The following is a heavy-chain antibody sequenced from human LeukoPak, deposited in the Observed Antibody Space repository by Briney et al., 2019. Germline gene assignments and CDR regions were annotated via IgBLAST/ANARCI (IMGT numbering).Heavy chain of an antibody. J-gene: IGHJ4*02. CDR3: AKERRDSGYDPVPFDY. D-gene: IGHD5-12*01. Sequence: PGGSLRLSCAASGFTFDDYTMHWVRQAPGKGLEWVSLISWDGGSTYYADSVKGRFTISRDNSKNSLYLQMNSLRTEDTALYYCAKERRDSGYDPVPFDYWGQGTLVTVSS. V-gene: IGHV3-43*01. CDR1: GFTFDDYT. CDR2: ISWDGGST.